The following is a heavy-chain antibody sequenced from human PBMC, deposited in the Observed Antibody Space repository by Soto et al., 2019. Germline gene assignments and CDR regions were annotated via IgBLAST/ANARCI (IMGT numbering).Heavy chain of an antibody. CDR3: AKALVVRGVITPLDY. CDR2: IGGNGFST. CDR1: GFPFSSIG. V-gene: IGHV3-23*01. Sequence: EVRLLESGGGLVQPGGSLRLSCAASGFPFSSIGMSWVRQSPGKGLEWVSAIGGNGFSTYYADSVKGRFTISRDNSKNTLYLQVNSLRAEDTALYYCAKALVVRGVITPLDYWGQGTLVTVSS. J-gene: IGHJ4*02. D-gene: IGHD3-10*01.